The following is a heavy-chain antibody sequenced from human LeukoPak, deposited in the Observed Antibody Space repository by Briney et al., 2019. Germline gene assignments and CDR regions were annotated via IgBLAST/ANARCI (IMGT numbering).Heavy chain of an antibody. Sequence: SETLSLTCGVSGGPYSNYYWSWVRQSPTQGLEWIGEINHSGYTNYNPSLKSRVTMSIDTSKNQFSLKLTSVTAADAGVYYCTRAVAGHPDWGQGTLVTVSS. J-gene: IGHJ4*02. V-gene: IGHV4-34*01. D-gene: IGHD5-12*01. CDR2: INHSGYT. CDR1: GGPYSNYY. CDR3: TRAVAGHPD.